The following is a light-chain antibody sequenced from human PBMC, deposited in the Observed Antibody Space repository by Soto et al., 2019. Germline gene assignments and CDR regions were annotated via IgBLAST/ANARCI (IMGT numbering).Light chain of an antibody. CDR2: GAS. CDR3: QQYDGSLWT. Sequence: EIGLTQSPGTLSLSPGERATLSCRASQSVSSSYLAWYQQKPGQAPRLLIFGASNRATGIPDSFSGSGSGTDFTLTISRLEPEDFAVYYCQQYDGSLWTFGQGTKVEIK. J-gene: IGKJ1*01. V-gene: IGKV3-20*01. CDR1: QSVSSSY.